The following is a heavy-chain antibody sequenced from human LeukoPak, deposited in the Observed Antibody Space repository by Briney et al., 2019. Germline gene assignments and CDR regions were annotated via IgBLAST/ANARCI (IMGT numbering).Heavy chain of an antibody. CDR1: GYSFTNYW. CDR3: ARSYGYCTGGTCYFYGMDV. J-gene: IGHJ6*02. Sequence: GESLKISCKGSGYSFTNYWIGWVRQIPGKGLDWMGIIYPGDSDTKYSPSFQGQDTISADKSINTAYLQWSSLQASDTAMYYCARSYGYCTGGTCYFYGMDVWGQGTTVTVSS. CDR2: IYPGDSDT. V-gene: IGHV5-51*01. D-gene: IGHD2-15*01.